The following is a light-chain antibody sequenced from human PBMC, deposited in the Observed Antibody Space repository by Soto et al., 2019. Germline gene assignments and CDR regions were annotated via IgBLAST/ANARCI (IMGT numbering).Light chain of an antibody. CDR2: EVS. CDR3: CSYAGSSTLAV. CDR1: SSDVGSYNL. J-gene: IGLJ7*01. V-gene: IGLV2-23*02. Sequence: QSALTQPASVSGSPGQWITISCTGTSSDVGSYNLVSWYQQHPTKAPKLMIYEVSKRPSGVSNRFSGSKSDNTASRTISGLPPEDESDSYCCSYAGSSTLAVFGGGTQLTVL.